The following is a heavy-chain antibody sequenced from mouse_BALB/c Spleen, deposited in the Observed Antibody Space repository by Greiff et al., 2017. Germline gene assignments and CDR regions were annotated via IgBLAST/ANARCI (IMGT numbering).Heavy chain of an antibody. D-gene: IGHD2-2*01. J-gene: IGHJ3*01. V-gene: IGHV5-6*02. CDR2: ISSGGSYT. CDR3: ARRYGYDGAWFAY. Sequence: EVKLMESGGDLVKPGGSLKLSCAASGFTFSSYGMSWVRQTPDKRLEWVATISSGGSYTYYPDSVKGRFTISRDNAKNTLYLQMSSLKSEDTAMYYCARRYGYDGAWFAYWGQGTLVTVSA. CDR1: GFTFSSYG.